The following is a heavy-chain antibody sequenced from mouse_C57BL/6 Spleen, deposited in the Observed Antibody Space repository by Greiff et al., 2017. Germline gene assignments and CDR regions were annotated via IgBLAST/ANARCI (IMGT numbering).Heavy chain of an antibody. CDR1: GYTFTSYW. J-gene: IGHJ2*01. V-gene: IGHV1-69*01. CDR2: IDPSDSYT. CDR3: ARKREGGAPYYFDY. Sequence: VKLQQPGAELVMPGASVKLSCKASGYTFTSYWMHWVKQRPGQGLEWIGEIDPSDSYTNYNQKFKGKSTLTVDKSSSTAYMQLSSLTSADSAVYYCARKREGGAPYYFDYWGQGTTLTVSS.